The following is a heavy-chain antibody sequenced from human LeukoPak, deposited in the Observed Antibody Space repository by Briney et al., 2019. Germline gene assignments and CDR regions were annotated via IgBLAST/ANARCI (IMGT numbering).Heavy chain of an antibody. Sequence: ASVKVSCKPSGFTFTTYAIQWVRQAPGQRLEWMGWINAGNGNTKYSQNFQGRVTITRDTSASTAYMELSSLRSEDTAVYYCAREHDFLSGYGIDVWGQGTTVTVSS. J-gene: IGHJ6*02. CDR1: GFTFTTYA. V-gene: IGHV1-3*01. CDR2: INAGNGNT. D-gene: IGHD3-3*01. CDR3: AREHDFLSGYGIDV.